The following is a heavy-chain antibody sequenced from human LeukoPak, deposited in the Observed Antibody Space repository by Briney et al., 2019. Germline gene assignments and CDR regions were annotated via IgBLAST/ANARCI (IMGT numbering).Heavy chain of an antibody. Sequence: GGSLRLSCAASGFSFDNYAMHWVRQAPGKGLEWVALISYDGGKKYYADSVKGRFTISRDNSKNTLYLEMNTLRVEDTAVYYCAMYSSAWYAVYWGQGTLVTVPS. CDR3: AMYSSAWYAVY. CDR1: GFSFDNYA. V-gene: IGHV3-30*14. J-gene: IGHJ4*02. CDR2: ISYDGGKK. D-gene: IGHD6-19*01.